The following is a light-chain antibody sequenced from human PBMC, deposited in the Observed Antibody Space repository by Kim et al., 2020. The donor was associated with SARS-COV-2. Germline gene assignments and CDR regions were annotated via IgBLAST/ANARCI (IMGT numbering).Light chain of an antibody. V-gene: IGKV1-33*01. CDR1: QAINNF. CDR2: DAS. Sequence: DIQMTQSPSSLSASVGDRVTITCQASQAINNFINWYQLKPGKAPKLLIYDASNLETGVPSRFSGSGSGTFFTLSIASLQPEDVATYYCQQYDNTPPYIFGQGTKLEIK. CDR3: QQYDNTPPYI. J-gene: IGKJ2*01.